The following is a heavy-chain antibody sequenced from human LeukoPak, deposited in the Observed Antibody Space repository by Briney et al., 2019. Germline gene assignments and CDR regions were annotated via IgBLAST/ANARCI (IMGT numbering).Heavy chain of an antibody. CDR3: ARGVAAAGTRWFDP. D-gene: IGHD6-13*01. J-gene: IGHJ5*02. CDR2: IYYSGST. Sequence: PSETLSLTCTVSGGSISSYYWSWIRQPPGKGLEWIGYIYYSGSTNYNTSLKSRVTISVDTSKNQFSLKLSSVTAADTAVYYCARGVAAAGTRWFDPWGQGTLVTVSS. V-gene: IGHV4-59*01. CDR1: GGSISSYY.